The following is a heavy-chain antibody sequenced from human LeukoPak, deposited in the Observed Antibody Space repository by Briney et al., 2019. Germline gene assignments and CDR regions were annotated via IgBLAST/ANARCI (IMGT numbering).Heavy chain of an antibody. CDR3: ARGPPDSQWLVWYYFDY. CDR2: ISSSGNT. CDR1: GGSITNYY. Sequence: SETLSLTCTVSGGSITNYYWSWIWQSPGKGLEWIGYISSSGNTNYNAALKGRVTISVDTYKNHFSLILSSVTAADTAVYYCARGPPDSQWLVWYYFDYWGQGTLVTVSS. D-gene: IGHD6-19*01. J-gene: IGHJ4*02. V-gene: IGHV4-59*01.